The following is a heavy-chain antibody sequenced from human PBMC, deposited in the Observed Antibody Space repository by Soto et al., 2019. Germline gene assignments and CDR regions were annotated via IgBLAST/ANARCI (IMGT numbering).Heavy chain of an antibody. CDR2: ISAYNGNT. CDR1: GYTFTSYG. V-gene: IGHV1-18*01. J-gene: IGHJ4*02. CDR3: ARGSREDSSGWYYFIY. Sequence: ASVKVSCKASGYTFTSYGISWARQAPGQGLEWMGWISAYNGNTNYAQKLQGRVTMTTDTSTSTAYMELRSLRSDDTDVYYCARGSREDSSGWYYFIYWGQGTLVTVSS. D-gene: IGHD6-19*01.